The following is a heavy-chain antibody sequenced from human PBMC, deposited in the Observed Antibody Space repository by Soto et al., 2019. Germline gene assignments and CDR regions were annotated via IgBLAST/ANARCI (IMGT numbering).Heavy chain of an antibody. CDR3: ARAVAVPADFDY. CDR2: INAGNGNT. V-gene: IGHV1-3*05. Sequence: QVQLVQSGAEEKKPGASVKVSCKASGYTFTGYAMHWVRQAPGQRLEWMGWINAGNGNTKYSQKFQGRVTITRDTSAPTAYMELSRLRSEDTAVDYCARAVAVPADFDYRGQGTLVTVSS. CDR1: GYTFTGYA. D-gene: IGHD6-19*01. J-gene: IGHJ4*02.